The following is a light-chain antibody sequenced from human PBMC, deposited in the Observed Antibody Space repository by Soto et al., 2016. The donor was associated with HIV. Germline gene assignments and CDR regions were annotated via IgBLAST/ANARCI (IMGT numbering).Light chain of an antibody. J-gene: IGKJ4*01. CDR1: QVISNY. CDR3: QQFHSFPLT. Sequence: DIHLTQSPSLLSAFVGDRITITCRASQVISNYVAWYQQRPGMAPNLLIYAASTLQSGVPSRFSGGGSGTHFTLTISSLQPQDVATYYCQQFHSFPLTFGGGTKVEI. V-gene: IGKV1-9*01. CDR2: AAS.